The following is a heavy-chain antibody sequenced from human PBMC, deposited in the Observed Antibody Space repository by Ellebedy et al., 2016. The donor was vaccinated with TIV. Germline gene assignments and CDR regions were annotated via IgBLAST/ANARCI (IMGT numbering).Heavy chain of an antibody. CDR1: GYIFTDYW. D-gene: IGHD6-13*01. J-gene: IGHJ4*02. V-gene: IGHV5-51*01. Sequence: GESLKISCKASGYIFTDYWIGWVRHMPGKGLEWIGIIYPYDFDTRYSPSFQGQGIISADRSTSTAYLQWSSLRASDAATYYCARHQSTGLAGSFEFWGQGALVTVS. CDR3: ARHQSTGLAGSFEF. CDR2: IYPYDFDT.